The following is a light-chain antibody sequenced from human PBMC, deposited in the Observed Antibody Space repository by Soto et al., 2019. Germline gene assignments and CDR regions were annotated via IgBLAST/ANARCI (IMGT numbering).Light chain of an antibody. CDR3: QQYGNSLWT. CDR2: GAS. J-gene: IGKJ1*01. V-gene: IGKV3-20*01. CDR1: QTVTTTH. Sequence: ELVFTQSPCTLSLSPGERATLSCRASQTVTTTHLAWYQQKPGQAPRLLIYGASTRATGIPDRFSGGGSGTDFTLTISRLEPEDFAVYYCQQYGNSLWTFGQGTKVDIK.